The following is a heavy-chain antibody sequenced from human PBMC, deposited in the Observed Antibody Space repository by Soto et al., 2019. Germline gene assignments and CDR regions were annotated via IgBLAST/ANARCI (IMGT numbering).Heavy chain of an antibody. CDR2: INAGNGNT. V-gene: IGHV1-3*01. CDR3: ARDGEGYYYYYGMDV. Sequence: GASVKVSCKASGYTFTSYAMHWVRQAPGQRLEWMGWINAGNGNTKYSQKFQGRVTITRDTSASTAYMELSSLRSEDTAVYYCARDGEGYYYYYGMDVWGQGTTVTVSS. D-gene: IGHD7-27*01. CDR1: GYTFTSYA. J-gene: IGHJ6*02.